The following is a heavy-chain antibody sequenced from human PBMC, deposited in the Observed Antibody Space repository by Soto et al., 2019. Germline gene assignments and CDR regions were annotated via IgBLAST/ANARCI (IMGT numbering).Heavy chain of an antibody. CDR2: IYYSGTT. Sequence: QVQLQESGPGLVKPSETLSLTCTVSGDSVNSATYYWSWIRQPPGKGLEWIGYIYYSGTTKYNPSLKSRVTISLDTSKNQFSLNLSSVTAADTAIYYCARAKTTRIVPENFWGQGTLVTVSS. V-gene: IGHV4-61*01. D-gene: IGHD3-22*01. J-gene: IGHJ4*02. CDR3: ARAKTTRIVPENF. CDR1: GDSVNSATYY.